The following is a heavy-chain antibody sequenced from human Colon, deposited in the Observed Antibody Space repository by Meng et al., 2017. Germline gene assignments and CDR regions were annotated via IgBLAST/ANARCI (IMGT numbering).Heavy chain of an antibody. Sequence: GGSLRLSCVASRFTFSVNWMGWVRQAPGKGLEWVAIIKEDGTEKYYVDSLKGRFTISRDNAKKSLYLQMNSLRVEDSAAYYCVRVRPGSCDYWGQGTLVTVSS. J-gene: IGHJ4*02. CDR1: RFTFSVNW. V-gene: IGHV3-7*01. CDR2: IKEDGTEK. CDR3: VRVRPGSCDY. D-gene: IGHD1-26*01.